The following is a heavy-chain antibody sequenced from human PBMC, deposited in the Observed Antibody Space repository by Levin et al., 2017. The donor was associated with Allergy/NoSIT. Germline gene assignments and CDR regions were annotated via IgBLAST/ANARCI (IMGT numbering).Heavy chain of an antibody. D-gene: IGHD3-16*01. CDR3: ARALIAFEGAAAIDY. V-gene: IGHV1-69*01. J-gene: IGHJ4*02. CDR1: GGTFSSYA. Sequence: KISCKASGGTFSSYAISWVRQAPGQGLEWMGGIIPIFGTANYAQKFQGRVTITADESTSTAYMELSSLRSEDTAVYYCARALIAFEGAAAIDYWGQGTLVTVSS. CDR2: IIPIFGTA.